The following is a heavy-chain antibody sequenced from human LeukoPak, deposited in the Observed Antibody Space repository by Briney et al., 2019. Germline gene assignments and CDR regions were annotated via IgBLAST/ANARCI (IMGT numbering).Heavy chain of an antibody. CDR3: ARKFGSGWYTNWFDP. CDR1: GGSFSGYY. J-gene: IGHJ5*02. Sequence: SETLSLTCAVYGGSFSGYYWSWIRQPPGKGLEWIGEINHSGSTNYNPSLKSRVTISVDTSKNQVSLKLSSVTAADTAVYYCARKFGSGWYTNWFDPWGQGTLVTVSS. V-gene: IGHV4-34*01. D-gene: IGHD6-19*01. CDR2: INHSGST.